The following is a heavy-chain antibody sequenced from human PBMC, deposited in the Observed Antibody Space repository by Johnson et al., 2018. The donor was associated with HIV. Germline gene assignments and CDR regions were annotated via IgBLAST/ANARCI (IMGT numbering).Heavy chain of an antibody. CDR3: ARERYTTGLYSGSYGAFDM. J-gene: IGHJ3*02. CDR2: IGTAGDT. Sequence: VQLVESGGGLVQPGRSLRLSCAASGFTFSSYDMHWIRQATGKGLEWVSAIGTAGDTYYPGSVKGRFTISREHAKNSLYPQMNSLRAEDTAVYYCARERYTTGLYSGSYGAFDMWGQGTMVTVSS. CDR1: GFTFSSYD. D-gene: IGHD1-26*01. V-gene: IGHV3-13*01.